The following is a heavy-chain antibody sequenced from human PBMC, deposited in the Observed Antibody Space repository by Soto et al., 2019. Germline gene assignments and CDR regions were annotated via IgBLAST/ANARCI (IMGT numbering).Heavy chain of an antibody. CDR2: IHYRGTT. Sequence: TLSLTCNFSGGSITGAYYWNWIRQHPGKGLEWIGSIHYRGTTDYNPSLKSRITISLDRSKNQFALKLSSVTAADTAVYYCARVRDSFGLDVWGQGTTVTVSS. D-gene: IGHD2-15*01. CDR3: ARVRDSFGLDV. V-gene: IGHV4-31*03. CDR1: GGSITGAYY. J-gene: IGHJ6*02.